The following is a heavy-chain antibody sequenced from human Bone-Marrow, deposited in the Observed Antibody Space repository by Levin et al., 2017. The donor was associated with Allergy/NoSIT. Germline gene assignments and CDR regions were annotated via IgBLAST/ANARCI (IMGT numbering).Heavy chain of an antibody. Sequence: PSQTLSLTCTVSNGSITNYYWTWMRQSPGKGLEWIGYISYSGSTNYSPSLKSRVTISVDTSKNQFSLRLNSVTAADTAVYYCARLVGSSSYGLWFDPWGQGILVTVSS. CDR1: NGSITNYY. D-gene: IGHD6-13*01. CDR2: ISYSGST. V-gene: IGHV4-59*01. CDR3: ARLVGSSSYGLWFDP. J-gene: IGHJ5*02.